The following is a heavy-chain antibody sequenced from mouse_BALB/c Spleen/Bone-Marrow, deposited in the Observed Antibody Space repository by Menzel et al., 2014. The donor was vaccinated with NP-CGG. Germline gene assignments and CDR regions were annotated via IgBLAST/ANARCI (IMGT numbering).Heavy chain of an antibody. Sequence: EVQLVESGGGLVKPGGSLKLSCAASGFTFSSYTMSWVRQTPEKRLEWVATISSGGSYTYYPDSVKGRFPISRDNAKNTLYLQMSSLKSEDTAMYYCTRDGKGNYDYAMDYWGQGTSVTVSS. CDR3: TRDGKGNYDYAMDY. D-gene: IGHD2-1*01. V-gene: IGHV5-6-4*01. CDR2: ISSGGSYT. CDR1: GFTFSSYT. J-gene: IGHJ4*01.